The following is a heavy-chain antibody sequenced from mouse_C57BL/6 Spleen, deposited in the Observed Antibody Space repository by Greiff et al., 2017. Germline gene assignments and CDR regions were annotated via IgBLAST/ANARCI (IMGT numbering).Heavy chain of an antibody. Sequence: EVKLMESGPGLVKPSQSLSLTCSVTGYSITSGYYWNWIRQFPGNKLEWMGYISYDGSNNYNPSLKNRISITRDTSKNQFFLKLNSVTTEDTATYYCASRGGNYVFDYWGQGTTLTVSS. CDR2: ISYDGSN. CDR1: GYSITSGYY. J-gene: IGHJ2*01. CDR3: ASRGGNYVFDY. V-gene: IGHV3-6*01. D-gene: IGHD2-1*01.